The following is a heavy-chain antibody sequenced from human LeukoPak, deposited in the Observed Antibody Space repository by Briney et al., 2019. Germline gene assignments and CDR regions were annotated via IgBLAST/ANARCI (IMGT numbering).Heavy chain of an antibody. V-gene: IGHV3-64*01. CDR3: ARDRPGDV. Sequence: PGGSLRLSCAASGFTFSSYEMPWVRQAPGKGLEYVSAISSNGDSTYYANFVKGRFIISRDNSKNTLCLQMGSLRPEDMAVYYCARDRPGDVWGEGTTVTVSS. J-gene: IGHJ6*04. CDR1: GFTFSSYE. CDR2: ISSNGDST.